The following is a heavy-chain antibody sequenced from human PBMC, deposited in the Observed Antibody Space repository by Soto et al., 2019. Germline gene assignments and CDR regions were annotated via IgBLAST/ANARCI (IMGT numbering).Heavy chain of an antibody. V-gene: IGHV3-23*01. CDR1: GFTFRTYA. CDR3: ARESEDLTSNFDY. Sequence: PGGSLRLSCAASGFTFRTYAMSWVRQAPGKGLEWVSSIGGSDGSTYYADSARGRFTISRDNAKNSLYLEMNSLRAEDTAVYYCARESEDLTSNFDYWGQGTLVTVSS. J-gene: IGHJ4*02. CDR2: IGGSDGST.